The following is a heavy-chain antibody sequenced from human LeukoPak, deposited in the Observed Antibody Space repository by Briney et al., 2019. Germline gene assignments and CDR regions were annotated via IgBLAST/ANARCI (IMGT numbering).Heavy chain of an antibody. D-gene: IGHD5-18*01. J-gene: IGHJ4*02. Sequence: GGSLRLSCVTSGLSVSSYTMNWVRQAPGKGLEWVASISGSSTYIYYSDSLKGRFTISRDNAKNALYLQMNSLRVEDTAVYYCATDQVSSGYGDFDSWGQGTLVTVSS. V-gene: IGHV3-21*01. CDR1: GLSVSSYT. CDR2: ISGSSTYI. CDR3: ATDQVSSGYGDFDS.